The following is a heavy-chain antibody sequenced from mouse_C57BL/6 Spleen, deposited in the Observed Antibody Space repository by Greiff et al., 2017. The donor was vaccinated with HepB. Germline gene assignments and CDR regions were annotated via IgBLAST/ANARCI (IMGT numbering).Heavy chain of an antibody. D-gene: IGHD2-5*01. J-gene: IGHJ3*01. CDR3: ARYNYSNGVFAY. CDR1: GYTFTNYW. V-gene: IGHV1-63*01. CDR2: IYPGGGYT. Sequence: VKLVESGAELVRPGTSVKMSCKASGYTFTNYWIGWAKQRPGHGLEWIGDIYPGGGYTNYNEKFKGKATLTADKSSSTAYMQFSSLTSEDSAIYYCARYNYSNGVFAYWGQGTLVTVSA.